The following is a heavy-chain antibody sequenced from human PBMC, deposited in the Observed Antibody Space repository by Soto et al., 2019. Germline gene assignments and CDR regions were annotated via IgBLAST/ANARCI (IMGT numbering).Heavy chain of an antibody. CDR2: ISSSGTFV. V-gene: IGHV3-11*01. Sequence: LSLTCTVSGGSISSYYWSWIRQAPGKGLEWVSYISSSGTFVNYADSVRGRFTISRDDAQNSLYLQMHSLRAEDTAVYYCARDELNPLPDAAFDIWGQGTMVTVSS. CDR1: GGSISSYY. D-gene: IGHD1-1*01. CDR3: ARDELNPLPDAAFDI. J-gene: IGHJ3*02.